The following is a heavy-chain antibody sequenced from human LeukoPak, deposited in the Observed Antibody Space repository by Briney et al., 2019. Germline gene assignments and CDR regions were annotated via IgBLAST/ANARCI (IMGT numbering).Heavy chain of an antibody. D-gene: IGHD3-22*01. CDR2: IYHSGST. J-gene: IGHJ4*02. Sequence: SETLSLTCTVSGYSISSGYYWGWIRQPPGKGLEWIGSIYHSGSTYYNPSLKSRVTISVDTSKNQFSLKLSSVTAADTAVYYCARAGSDSSGYYLDYWGQGTLVTVSS. CDR3: ARAGSDSSGYYLDY. CDR1: GYSISSGYY. V-gene: IGHV4-38-2*02.